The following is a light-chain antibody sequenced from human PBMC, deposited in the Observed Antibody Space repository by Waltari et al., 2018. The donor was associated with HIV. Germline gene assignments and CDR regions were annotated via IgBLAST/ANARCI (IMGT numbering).Light chain of an antibody. V-gene: IGLV2-8*01. CDR2: EVS. Sequence: QSALTQPPSASGSPGQSVTISCPGTSSDVGDYNYVSWYQQHPGKAPKLMIYEVSKRPSGVPARFSGSKSGNTASLTVSGLQAEDEAEYYCWSYAGSNNPVVFGGGTKLTVL. J-gene: IGLJ2*01. CDR3: WSYAGSNNPVV. CDR1: SSDVGDYNY.